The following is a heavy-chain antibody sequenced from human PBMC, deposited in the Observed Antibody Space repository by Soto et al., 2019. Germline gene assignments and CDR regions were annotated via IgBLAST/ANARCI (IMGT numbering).Heavy chain of an antibody. V-gene: IGHV4-31*03. D-gene: IGHD5-12*01. CDR3: ARGPIVATILRYYNWFDP. J-gene: IGHJ5*02. Sequence: PSETLSLTCTVSGGSISSGGYYWSWIRQHPGKGLEWIGYIYYSGSTYYNPSLKSRVTISVDTSKNQFSLKLSSVTAADTAVYYCARGPIVATILRYYNWFDPWGQGTLVTVSS. CDR2: IYYSGST. CDR1: GGSISSGGYY.